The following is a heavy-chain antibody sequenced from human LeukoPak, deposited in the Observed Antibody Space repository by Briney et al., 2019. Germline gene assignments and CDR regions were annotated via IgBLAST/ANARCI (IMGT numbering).Heavy chain of an antibody. CDR2: INPSGGST. Sequence: GASVKVSCKASGYTFTSYYMHWVRQAPGQGLEWMGIINPSGGSTSYAQKFQGRVTMTRDMSTSTVYMELSSLRSEDTAVYYCARGRLTRKGTAMENSALGYWGQGTLVTVSS. CDR3: ARGRLTRKGTAMENSALGY. V-gene: IGHV1-46*01. CDR1: GYTFTSYY. D-gene: IGHD5-18*01. J-gene: IGHJ4*02.